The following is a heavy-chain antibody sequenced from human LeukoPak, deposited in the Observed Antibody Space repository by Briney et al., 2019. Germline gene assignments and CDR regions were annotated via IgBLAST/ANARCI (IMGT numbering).Heavy chain of an antibody. J-gene: IGHJ5*02. Sequence: PGGSLRLSCAASGFTFDDYGMSWVRQAPGKGLEWVSGINWNGGSSGYADFVKGRFTISRDNAKNSLYLQMNSLRAEDTALYHCARGSGFGEYWFDPWGQGTLVTVSS. D-gene: IGHD3-10*01. CDR2: INWNGGSS. CDR3: ARGSGFGEYWFDP. CDR1: GFTFDDYG. V-gene: IGHV3-20*01.